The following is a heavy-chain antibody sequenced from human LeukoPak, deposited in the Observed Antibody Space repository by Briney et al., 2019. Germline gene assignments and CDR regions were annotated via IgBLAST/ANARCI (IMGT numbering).Heavy chain of an antibody. CDR1: GGSFSGYY. CDR3: ARLHDGYRYGADY. Sequence: SEILSLTCAVYGGSFSGYYWSWIRQPPGKGLEWIGEINHSGSTNYNPSLKSRVTISVDTSKNQFSLKLSSVTAADTAVYYCARLHDGYRYGADYWGQGTLVTAS. D-gene: IGHD5-18*01. V-gene: IGHV4-34*01. J-gene: IGHJ4*02. CDR2: INHSGST.